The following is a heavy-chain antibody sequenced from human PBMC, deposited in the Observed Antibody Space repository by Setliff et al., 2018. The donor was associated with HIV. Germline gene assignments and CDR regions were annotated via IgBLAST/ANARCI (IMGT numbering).Heavy chain of an antibody. CDR3: AKEIAAGGRPFFDS. J-gene: IGHJ4*02. CDR1: GGSFSGYY. Sequence: LTCAVYGGSFSGYYWSWIRQPPGKGLEWISGISGSGVNSYYTDSMKGRFTISRDNSNNALYLQMTSLRADDTAVYYCAKEIAAGGRPFFDSWGQGVLVTVSS. D-gene: IGHD6-13*01. V-gene: IGHV3-23*01. CDR2: ISGSGVNS.